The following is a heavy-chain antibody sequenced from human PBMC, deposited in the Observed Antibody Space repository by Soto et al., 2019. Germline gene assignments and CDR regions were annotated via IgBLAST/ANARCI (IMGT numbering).Heavy chain of an antibody. J-gene: IGHJ4*02. CDR2: ISYDGSNK. Sequence: QVQLVESGGGVVQPGRSLRLSCAASGFTFSSYGMHWVRQAPGKGLEWVAVISYDGSNKYYADSVKGRFTISRDNSKNTLYLQMNSLRAEDTAGYYCATKLTAYYFDYWGQGTLVTVSS. D-gene: IGHD1-26*01. CDR1: GFTFSSYG. CDR3: ATKLTAYYFDY. V-gene: IGHV3-30*03.